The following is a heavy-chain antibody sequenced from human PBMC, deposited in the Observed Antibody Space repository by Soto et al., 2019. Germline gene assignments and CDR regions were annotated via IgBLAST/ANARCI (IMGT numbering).Heavy chain of an antibody. V-gene: IGHV3-30-3*01. Sequence: PGGSLRLSCAATGFTFSTYTMHWVRRAPGKGLEWGALFSYDGSNKVYADSVKGRFSISSDKSKNTLYLQMNSLRGEDTAVYYCAREPWDDNGRDAVIYYAMDVWGQGTTVTVSS. CDR2: FSYDGSNK. J-gene: IGHJ6*02. CDR1: GFTFSTYT. CDR3: AREPWDDNGRDAVIYYAMDV. D-gene: IGHD2-8*01.